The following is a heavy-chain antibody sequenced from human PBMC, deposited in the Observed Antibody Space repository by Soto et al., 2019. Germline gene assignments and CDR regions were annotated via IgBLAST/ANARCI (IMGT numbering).Heavy chain of an antibody. J-gene: IGHJ4*02. Sequence: EVQLLESGGGLVQPGGSLRLSCAASGFTFNNYAMGWVRQAPGKGLDWVSSITARGDDTYYIDSVKGRFTISRDNSKSTLYLQMNSLRAEDTSIYYCAKLGSSSWSPHYYFDYWGQGTLVTGSS. D-gene: IGHD2-2*01. CDR3: AKLGSSSWSPHYYFDY. CDR2: ITARGDDT. V-gene: IGHV3-23*01. CDR1: GFTFNNYA.